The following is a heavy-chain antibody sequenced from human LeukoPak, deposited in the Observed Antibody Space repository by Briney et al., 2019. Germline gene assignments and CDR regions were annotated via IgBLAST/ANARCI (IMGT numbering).Heavy chain of an antibody. Sequence: PGGSLRLSCVASGFTFSSSSMNWVRQAPGKGLEWVAVISYDGSNKYYADSVKGRFTISRDNSENTLYLQMNSLRAEDTAVYYCAKKIGAPGYFDNWGQGTLVTVSS. D-gene: IGHD2-2*01. V-gene: IGHV3-30*18. CDR3: AKKIGAPGYFDN. J-gene: IGHJ4*02. CDR2: ISYDGSNK. CDR1: GFTFSSSS.